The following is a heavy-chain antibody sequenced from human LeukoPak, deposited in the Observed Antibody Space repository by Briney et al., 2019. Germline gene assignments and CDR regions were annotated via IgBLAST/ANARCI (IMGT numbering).Heavy chain of an antibody. J-gene: IGHJ4*02. CDR3: ARRVYSNFDY. CDR2: IYHSGST. D-gene: IGHD4-11*01. CDR1: GYSISSGYY. Sequence: PSETLSLTCAVSGYSISSGYYWGWIRQPPGKGLEWIGSIYHSGSTYYNPSLKSRVTISVDTSKNQFSLKLSSVTAADTAVYYCARRVYSNFDYWGQGTLVTVSS. V-gene: IGHV4-38-2*01.